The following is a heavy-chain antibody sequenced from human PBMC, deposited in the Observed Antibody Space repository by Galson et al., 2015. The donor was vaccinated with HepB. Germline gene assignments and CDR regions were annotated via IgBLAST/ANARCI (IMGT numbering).Heavy chain of an antibody. J-gene: IGHJ4*02. V-gene: IGHV5-10-1*01. Sequence: QSGAEVKKSGESLRISCKASGYSFTSYWITWARQMPGKGLEWVGRIDPSDSSMNYGPSFEGHVTMSADNSIATAYLQWRSLEASDTAMYYCARMRRVIPKNHNDYWGQGTLVTVSS. CDR3: ARMRRVIPKNHNDY. CDR2: IDPSDSSM. CDR1: GYSFTSYW. D-gene: IGHD1-14*01.